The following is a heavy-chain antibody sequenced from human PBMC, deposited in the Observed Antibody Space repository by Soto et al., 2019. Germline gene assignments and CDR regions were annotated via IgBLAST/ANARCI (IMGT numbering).Heavy chain of an antibody. J-gene: IGHJ4*02. CDR3: AREMLSYGSGSYYGYYFDY. D-gene: IGHD3-10*01. CDR2: IYTSGST. V-gene: IGHV4-4*07. CDR1: GGSISSYY. Sequence: SETLSLTCNVSGGSISSYYWSWIRQPAGNGLEWIGRIYTSGSTNYNPSLKSRVTMSVDTSKNQFSLKLSSVTAADTAVYYCAREMLSYGSGSYYGYYFDYWGQGTLVTVSS.